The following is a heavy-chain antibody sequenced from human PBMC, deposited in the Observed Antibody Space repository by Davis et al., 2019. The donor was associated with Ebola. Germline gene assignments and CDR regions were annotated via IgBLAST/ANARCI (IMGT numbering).Heavy chain of an antibody. CDR2: ISYDGKNE. CDR1: GFTFTNYG. J-gene: IGHJ4*02. D-gene: IGHD6-6*01. Sequence: GESLKISCTASGFTFTNYGMHWVRQAPGKGLEWAAVISYDGKNEYYADSVKGRFTVSRDDSRNTLYLQMNSLRAEDTAVYYCARDQAGSSTWYFDYWGQGTLVTVSS. CDR3: ARDQAGSSTWYFDY. V-gene: IGHV3-30*03.